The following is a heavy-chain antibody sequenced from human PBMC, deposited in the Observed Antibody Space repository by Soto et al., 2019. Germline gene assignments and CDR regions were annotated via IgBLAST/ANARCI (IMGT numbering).Heavy chain of an antibody. CDR1: SASISDNNW. D-gene: IGHD6-19*01. CDR2: IHHGGTT. J-gene: IGHJ4*02. Sequence: QVQLQESGPGLVKPSETLSLTCAVSSASISDNNWWSWVRQSPQKGLEWIGEIHHGGTTNYNPSLQRRVTISMDRSQNQIFMQLNSVTAADSAIYYCARHIGVPGTRGFDYWGQGTLVTVSS. CDR3: ARHIGVPGTRGFDY. V-gene: IGHV4-4*02.